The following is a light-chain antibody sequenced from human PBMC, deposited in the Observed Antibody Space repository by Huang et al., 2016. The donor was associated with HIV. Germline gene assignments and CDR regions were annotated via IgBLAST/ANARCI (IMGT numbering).Light chain of an antibody. Sequence: DIQMTQSPTSLSASVGDRVTITCRASQGIDNYLAWYQQKPGKVPQLLIYASSTLQSGVPSRFSGSGSVTDFTLTISSLQPEDVATYYCQGYNSAPFTFGPGTKVDLK. CDR3: QGYNSAPFT. CDR1: QGIDNY. CDR2: ASS. J-gene: IGKJ3*01. V-gene: IGKV1-27*01.